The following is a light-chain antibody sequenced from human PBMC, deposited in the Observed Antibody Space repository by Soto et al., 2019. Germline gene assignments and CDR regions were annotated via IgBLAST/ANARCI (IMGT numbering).Light chain of an antibody. CDR3: QQYYSTPFT. CDR1: QSVLYSSNNKNY. J-gene: IGKJ3*01. V-gene: IGKV4-1*01. CDR2: WAS. Sequence: DIVMTQSPDSLAVSLGERATINCKSSQSVLYSSNNKNYLAWYQQKPGQPPKLLIYWASTRESGVPDRFSGSRSATDFALTISSLQAEDVAVYYCQQYYSTPFTVGPGTKVDIK.